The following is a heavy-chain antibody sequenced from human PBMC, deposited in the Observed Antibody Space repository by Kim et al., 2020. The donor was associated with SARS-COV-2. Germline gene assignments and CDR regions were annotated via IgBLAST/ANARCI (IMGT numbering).Heavy chain of an antibody. CDR3: ARVLVYYYDSSGYYDY. Sequence: ASVNVSCKASGYTFTSYAMHWVRQAPGQRLEWMGWINAGNGNTKYSQKFQGRVTITRDTSASTAYMELSSLRSEDTAVYYCARVLVYYYDSSGYYDYWGQGTLVTVSS. CDR2: INAGNGNT. V-gene: IGHV1-3*01. D-gene: IGHD3-22*01. CDR1: GYTFTSYA. J-gene: IGHJ4*02.